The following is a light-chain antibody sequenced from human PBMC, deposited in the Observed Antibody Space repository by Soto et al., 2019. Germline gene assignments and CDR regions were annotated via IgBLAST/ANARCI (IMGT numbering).Light chain of an antibody. J-gene: IGKJ3*01. V-gene: IGKV3-15*01. CDR2: GAS. CDR1: QGISSN. Sequence: EIVLTQSPNTLSLSPGERATLSCRASQGISSNLAWYQQKPGQAPRLLIFGASSRATGIPARFSGSGSGTEFTLTISSLQSEDFAVYYCQHYNKWPFTFGPGTKVDN. CDR3: QHYNKWPFT.